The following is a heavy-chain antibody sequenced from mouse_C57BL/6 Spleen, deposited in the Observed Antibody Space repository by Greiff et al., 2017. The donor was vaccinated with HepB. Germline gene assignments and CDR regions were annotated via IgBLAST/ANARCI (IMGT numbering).Heavy chain of an antibody. V-gene: IGHV1-55*01. J-gene: IGHJ2*01. CDR2: IYPGSGST. D-gene: IGHD1-1*01. Sequence: VQLQQPGAELVKPGASVKMSCKASGYTFTSYWITWVKQRPGQGLEWIGDIYPGSGSTNYNEKFKSKATLTVDTSSSTAYMQLSSLTSEDSAVYYCARGFITTVVAPFDYWGQGTTLTVSS. CDR1: GYTFTSYW. CDR3: ARGFITTVVAPFDY.